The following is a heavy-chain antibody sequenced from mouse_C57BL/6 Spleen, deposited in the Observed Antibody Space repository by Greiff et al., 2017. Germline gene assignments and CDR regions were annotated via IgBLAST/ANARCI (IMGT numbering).Heavy chain of an antibody. CDR1: GYTFTSYW. CDR3: ARDDTTVVDY. D-gene: IGHD1-1*01. CDR2: IHPNSGST. J-gene: IGHJ2*01. Sequence: VQLQQPGAELVKPGASVKLSCKASGYTFTSYWMHWVKQRPGQGLEWIGMIHPNSGSTNYNEKFKSKATLTVDKSSSTAYMQRSSLTSEDSAVYYCARDDTTVVDYWGQGTTLTVSS. V-gene: IGHV1-64*01.